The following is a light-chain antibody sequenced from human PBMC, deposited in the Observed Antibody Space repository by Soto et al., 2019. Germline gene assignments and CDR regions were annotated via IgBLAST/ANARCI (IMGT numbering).Light chain of an antibody. Sequence: DIQMTQSPSTLSASVGDRVIITCRASQNVGKYLAWYQQRPGKAPKLLIYAASTLQSGVPSRFSGSGSGTDFTLTISCLQSEDFATYYCQQSYRTPPITFGQGTRLEIK. J-gene: IGKJ5*01. CDR2: AAS. V-gene: IGKV1-39*01. CDR3: QQSYRTPPIT. CDR1: QNVGKY.